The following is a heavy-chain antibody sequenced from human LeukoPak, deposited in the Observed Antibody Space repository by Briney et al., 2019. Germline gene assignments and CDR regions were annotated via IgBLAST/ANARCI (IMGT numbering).Heavy chain of an antibody. CDR2: FTGSGDAT. D-gene: IGHD6-19*01. Sequence: GGSLRLSCAASGFAFRSYALSWVRQAPGKGLEWVSGFTGSGDATDYADSVKGRFTISRDNSKNTLSLQMKNLRAEDTAVYYCAKVYASGWSYFDYWGQGTLVTVSS. CDR1: GFAFRSYA. J-gene: IGHJ4*02. V-gene: IGHV3-23*01. CDR3: AKVYASGWSYFDY.